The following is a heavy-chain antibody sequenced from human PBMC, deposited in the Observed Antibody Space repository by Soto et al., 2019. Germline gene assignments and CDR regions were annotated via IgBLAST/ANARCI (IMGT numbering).Heavy chain of an antibody. CDR1: GGSISSSSYY. V-gene: IGHV4-39*01. Sequence: LETLSLTCTVSGGSISSSSYYWGWIRQPPGKGLEWIGSIYYSGSTYYNPSLKSRVTISVDTSKNQFSLKLSSVTAADTAVYYCAIYGSGTTPLPPVYYYYMDVWGKGTTVTVSS. CDR3: AIYGSGTTPLPPVYYYYMDV. CDR2: IYYSGST. J-gene: IGHJ6*03. D-gene: IGHD3-10*01.